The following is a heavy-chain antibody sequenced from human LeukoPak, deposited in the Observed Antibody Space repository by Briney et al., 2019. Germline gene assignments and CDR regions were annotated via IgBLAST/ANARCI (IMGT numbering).Heavy chain of an antibody. J-gene: IGHJ4*02. V-gene: IGHV3-48*04. CDR2: ISSSGSTI. CDR1: GFTFSSYS. D-gene: IGHD4-17*01. CDR3: ARVYGDYEYYFDY. Sequence: GGSLRLSCAASGFTFSSYSMNWVRQAPGKGLEWVSYISSSGSTIYYADSVKGRFTISRDNAKNSLYLQMNSLRAEDTALYYCARVYGDYEYYFDYWGQGTLVTVSS.